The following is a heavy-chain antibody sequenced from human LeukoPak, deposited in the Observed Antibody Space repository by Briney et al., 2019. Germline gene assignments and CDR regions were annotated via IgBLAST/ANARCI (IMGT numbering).Heavy chain of an antibody. V-gene: IGHV4-39*01. Sequence: PSETLSLTCTVSGGSISSSSYYWGWIRQPPGKGLEWIGSIYYSGSTYYNPSLKSRVTISVDTSKNQFSLKLSSVTAADTAVYYCASSAGALLWFGELLYRPYFDYWGQGTLVTVSS. CDR2: IYYSGST. J-gene: IGHJ4*02. CDR3: ASSAGALLWFGELLYRPYFDY. D-gene: IGHD3-10*01. CDR1: GGSISSSSYY.